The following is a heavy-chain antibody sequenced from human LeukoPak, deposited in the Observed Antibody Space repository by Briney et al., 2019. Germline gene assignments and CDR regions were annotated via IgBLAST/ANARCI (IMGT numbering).Heavy chain of an antibody. CDR3: AREIYDSSVFDY. CDR2: IYTCGST. V-gene: IGHV4-4*07. D-gene: IGHD3-22*01. J-gene: IGHJ4*02. Sequence: SETLSLTRTVSGGSISSYYWSWIRQPAGKGLEWIGRIYTCGSTNYNPSLKSRVTISVDTSKNQFSLKLSSVTAADTAVYYCAREIYDSSVFDYWGQGTLVTVSS. CDR1: GGSISSYY.